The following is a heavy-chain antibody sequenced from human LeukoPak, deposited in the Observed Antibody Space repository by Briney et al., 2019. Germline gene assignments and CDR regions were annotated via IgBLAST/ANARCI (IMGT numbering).Heavy chain of an antibody. CDR1: GFTLSIYW. CDR2: IKQDGSEK. D-gene: IGHD3-10*01. Sequence: GGSLRLSCPASGFTLSIYWMTWVRQAPGRGLGWVANIKQDGSEKYYVDSVKGRFTISRDNAKNSLYLQMNSLRAEDTAVYYCARGSPYFYGTDLDYWGQGTLVTVSS. CDR3: ARGSPYFYGTDLDY. J-gene: IGHJ4*02. V-gene: IGHV3-7*01.